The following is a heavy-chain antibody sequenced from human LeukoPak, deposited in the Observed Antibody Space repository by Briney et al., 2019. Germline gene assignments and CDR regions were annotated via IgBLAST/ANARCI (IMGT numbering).Heavy chain of an antibody. V-gene: IGHV1-46*01. CDR1: GYTFTSYY. CDR2: INPSGGST. Sequence: ASVKVSCKASGYTFTSYYMHWVRQAPGQGLEWMGIINPSGGSTSYAQKFQGRVTMTRDTSTSTVYMELSSLRSEDTAVYYRARDYYGSGSYYNFGWFDPWGQGTLVTVSS. D-gene: IGHD3-10*01. J-gene: IGHJ5*02. CDR3: ARDYYGSGSYYNFGWFDP.